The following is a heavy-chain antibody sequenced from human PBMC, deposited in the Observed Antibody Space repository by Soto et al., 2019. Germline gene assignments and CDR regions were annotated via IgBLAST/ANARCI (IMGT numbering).Heavy chain of an antibody. CDR1: AGSISSGGYY. J-gene: IGHJ4*02. CDR3: AREVGYYDSSGYYFDY. Sequence: PSETLSLTCTVSAGSISSGGYYWSWIRQHPGKGLEWIGYIYYSGSTYYNPSLKSRVTISVDTSKNQFSLKLSSVTAADTAVYYCAREVGYYDSSGYYFDYWGQGTLVTVSS. CDR2: IYYSGST. D-gene: IGHD3-22*01. V-gene: IGHV4-31*03.